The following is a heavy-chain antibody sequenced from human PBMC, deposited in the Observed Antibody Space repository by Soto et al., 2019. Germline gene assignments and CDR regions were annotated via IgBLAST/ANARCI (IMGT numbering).Heavy chain of an antibody. D-gene: IGHD2-2*02. CDR2: IYYSGRT. CDR3: AGGYCSSTICYIWDNWFDP. Sequence: QVQLQESGPGLVKPSETLSLTCTVSGGSISSYYWSWIRQPPGKGLEWIGYIYYSGRTNYNPSLKSRVTISVDTSQNQFSLKLSSVTAADTAVYYCAGGYCSSTICYIWDNWFDPWGQGTLVTVSS. CDR1: GGSISSYY. J-gene: IGHJ5*02. V-gene: IGHV4-59*01.